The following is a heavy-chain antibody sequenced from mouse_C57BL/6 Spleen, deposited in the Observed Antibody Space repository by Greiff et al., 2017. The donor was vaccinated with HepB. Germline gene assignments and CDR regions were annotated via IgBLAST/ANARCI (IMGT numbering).Heavy chain of an antibody. V-gene: IGHV2-2*01. CDR3: DRRGGSSFYYYAIDY. Sequence: VQGVESGPGLVQPSQCLSISCTVSGFSFTSYGVHWVRQSPGQGLEWLGVIWSGGSTDYNAAFLSRLSISKDNSTSQVFFKMNSLQADDTAIYYCDRRGGSSFYYYAIDYWGQGTSVTVSS. CDR1: GFSFTSYG. D-gene: IGHD1-1*01. CDR2: IWSGGST. J-gene: IGHJ4*01.